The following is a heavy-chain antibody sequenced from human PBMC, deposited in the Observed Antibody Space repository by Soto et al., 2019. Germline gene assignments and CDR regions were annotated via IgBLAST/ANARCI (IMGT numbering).Heavy chain of an antibody. V-gene: IGHV1-46*01. CDR3: ARGGHVLLVTAALDY. D-gene: IGHD2-21*02. J-gene: IGHJ4*02. Sequence: QVQLMQSGAEVKKPGASVKVSCKASGDTFSDYYIHWVRQPPGQGIGWMGTGNPSGGHTTYSQHFLGRVNMTRDTSTSTLHMELTSLTSEDTAFYYCARGGHVLLVTAALDYWGQGTLVTVSS. CDR1: GDTFSDYY. CDR2: GNPSGGHT.